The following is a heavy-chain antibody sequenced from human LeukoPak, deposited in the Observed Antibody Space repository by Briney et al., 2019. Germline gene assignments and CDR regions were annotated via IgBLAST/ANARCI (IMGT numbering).Heavy chain of an antibody. J-gene: IGHJ4*02. CDR2: IYYTGST. D-gene: IGHD6-6*01. CDR3: ARHRAYSSSSPFDY. V-gene: IGHV4-59*08. Sequence: PSETLSLTCSVSGGSIISLYWSWIRQPPGKGLDWIGYIYYTGSTNYNPSLKSRVTMFVDMSKNQFSLRLSSVTAADTAVYYCARHRAYSSSSPFDYWGQGTLVTVSS. CDR1: GGSIISLY.